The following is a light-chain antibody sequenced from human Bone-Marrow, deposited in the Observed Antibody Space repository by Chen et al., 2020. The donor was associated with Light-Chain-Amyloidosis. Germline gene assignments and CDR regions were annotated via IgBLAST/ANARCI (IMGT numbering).Light chain of an antibody. CDR2: RDT. CDR1: DLPTKY. Sequence: SYELTQPPSVSVSPRQTARITCSGDDLPTKYAYWYQQKPGQAPVLVLHRDTAGPSGISERCGGASSGTTATVTISGGQGEDEAGYRGRAAGSGGTEEGRFGGGTKLTVL. CDR3: RAAGSGGTEEGR. J-gene: IGLJ3*02. V-gene: IGLV3-25*03.